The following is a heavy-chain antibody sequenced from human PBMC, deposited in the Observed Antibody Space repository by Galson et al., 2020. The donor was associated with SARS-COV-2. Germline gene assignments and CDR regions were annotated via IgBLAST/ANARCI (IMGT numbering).Heavy chain of an antibody. CDR1: GGSVSSGSYY. CDR2: INYSGST. D-gene: IGHD3-9*01. V-gene: IGHV4-61*01. CDR3: ARVSVLRYFDWLSAIGGMDV. J-gene: IGHJ6*02. Sequence: ASETLSLTCTVPGGSVSSGSYYWSWIRQPPGKGREWIGYINYSGSTNYNPSLKSRATTSVDTSKNQFSLKLISVTAADTAVYYCARVSVLRYFDWLSAIGGMDVWGQGTTVTVSS.